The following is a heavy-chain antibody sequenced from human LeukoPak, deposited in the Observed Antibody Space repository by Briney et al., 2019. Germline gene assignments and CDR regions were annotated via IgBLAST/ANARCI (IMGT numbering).Heavy chain of an antibody. D-gene: IGHD1-26*01. V-gene: IGHV3-15*01. CDR2: IKSKTDGGTT. Sequence: GGSLRLSCAASGFTFSDAWMTWVRQAPGKGLEWVGRIKSKTDGGTTDYAAPVKGRFTISRDDSKNTLYLQMSSLKTEGTAVYFCVREPYNGSSDRHERAFDYWGQGTLVTVSS. CDR1: GFTFSDAW. J-gene: IGHJ4*02. CDR3: VREPYNGSSDRHERAFDY.